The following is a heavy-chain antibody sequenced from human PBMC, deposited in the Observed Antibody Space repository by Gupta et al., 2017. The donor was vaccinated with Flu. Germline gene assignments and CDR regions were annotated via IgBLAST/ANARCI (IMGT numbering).Heavy chain of an antibody. CDR3: ASGNYPRFDY. CDR1: RFTFSDHF. V-gene: IGHV3-72*01. CDR2: SRNKAYSYIT. D-gene: IGHD1-7*01. J-gene: IGHJ4*02. Sequence: EVQLLESGGGLVQPGGSLRLSCAASRFTFSDHFVDWVRQAQGKGLEWVGRSRNKAYSYITEYAASVKGRFVISRDGPQNSLYLQMNSLKTEDTAVYYCASGNYPRFDYWGQGALVTVSS.